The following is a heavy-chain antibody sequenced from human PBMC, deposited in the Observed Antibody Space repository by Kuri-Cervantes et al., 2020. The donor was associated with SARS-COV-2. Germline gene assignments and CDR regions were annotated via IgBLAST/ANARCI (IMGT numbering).Heavy chain of an antibody. Sequence: GGSLRLSCAASGFTVSSNYMSWVRQAPGKGLEWVSVIYSGGSTYYADSVKGRFTISRDNSKNTLYLQMNSLRAEDTAVYYCATTYYYGSGSPWGQGTLVTVSS. CDR2: IYSGGST. J-gene: IGHJ5*02. CDR1: GFTVSSNY. V-gene: IGHV3-53*01. D-gene: IGHD3-10*01. CDR3: ATTYYYGSGSP.